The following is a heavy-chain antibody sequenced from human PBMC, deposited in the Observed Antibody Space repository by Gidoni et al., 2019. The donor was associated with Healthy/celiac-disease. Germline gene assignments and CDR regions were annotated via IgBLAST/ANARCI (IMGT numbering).Heavy chain of an antibody. J-gene: IGHJ4*02. CDR1: GFTFDDYT. Sequence: EVQLVESGGVVVQPGGSLRLSCAASGFTFDDYTMHWVRQAPGKGLEWVSLISWDGGSTYYADSVKGRFTISRDNSKNSLYLQMNSLRTEDTALYYCAKGGYDSSGHTQPYFDYWGQGTLVTVSS. V-gene: IGHV3-43*01. CDR2: ISWDGGST. CDR3: AKGGYDSSGHTQPYFDY. D-gene: IGHD3-22*01.